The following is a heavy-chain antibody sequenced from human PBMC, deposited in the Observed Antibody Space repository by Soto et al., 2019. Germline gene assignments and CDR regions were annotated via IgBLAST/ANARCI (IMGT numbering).Heavy chain of an antibody. CDR1: GFPVSSYS. Sequence: GALSLSYAASGFPVSSYSVNWVRQAPGKGLEWVSYISSSISTIYYADAVKGRFTISRDNAKNSLYLQMNSLRDEDTAVYYCARDRVYGDYVDYWGQGTLVTVSS. CDR2: ISSSISTI. CDR3: ARDRVYGDYVDY. J-gene: IGHJ4*02. D-gene: IGHD4-17*01. V-gene: IGHV3-48*02.